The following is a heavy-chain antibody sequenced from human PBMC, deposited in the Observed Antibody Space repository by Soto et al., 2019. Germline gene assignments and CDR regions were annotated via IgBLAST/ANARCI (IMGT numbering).Heavy chain of an antibody. CDR1: GGSISSSSYY. CDR2: IYYSGST. D-gene: IGHD6-13*01. Sequence: PSETLSLTCTVSGGSISSSSYYWGWIRQPPGKGLEWIGSIYYSGSTYYNPSLKSRVTISVDTSKNQFSLKLSSVTAADTAVYYCARDAIAAAGYWGQGTLVPSPQ. CDR3: ARDAIAAAGY. J-gene: IGHJ4*02. V-gene: IGHV4-39*02.